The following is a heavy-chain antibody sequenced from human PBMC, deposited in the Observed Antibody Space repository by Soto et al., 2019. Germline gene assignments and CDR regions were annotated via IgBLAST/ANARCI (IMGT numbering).Heavy chain of an antibody. D-gene: IGHD2-15*01. V-gene: IGHV1-2*04. CDR1: VYPLTSYY. CDR3: ARAPYCSGGSCYLLDYGMDV. CDR2: INPNSGGT. Sequence: SVKVSCKSPVYPLTSYYMHWVRQAPGQGLEWMGWINPNSGGTNYAQKFQGWVTMTRDTSISTAYMELSRLRYDDTAVYYCARAPYCSGGSCYLLDYGMDVWGQGTTVTVSS. J-gene: IGHJ6*02.